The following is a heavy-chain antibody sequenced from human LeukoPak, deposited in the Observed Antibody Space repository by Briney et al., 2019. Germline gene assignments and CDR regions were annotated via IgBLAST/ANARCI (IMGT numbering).Heavy chain of an antibody. D-gene: IGHD1/OR15-1a*01. CDR3: AREETGTGGNWFDP. CDR1: GGTFSSYA. V-gene: IGHV1-69*13. J-gene: IGHJ5*02. Sequence: SVKVSCKASGGTFSSYAISWVRQAPGQELEGMGGIIPIFGTANYAQKFQGRVTINADESTSTAYMELSSLRSEDTAVYYCAREETGTGGNWFDPWGQGTLVTVSS. CDR2: IIPIFGTA.